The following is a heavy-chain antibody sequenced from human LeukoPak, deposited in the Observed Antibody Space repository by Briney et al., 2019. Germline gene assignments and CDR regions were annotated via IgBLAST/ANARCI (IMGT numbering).Heavy chain of an antibody. CDR2: INHSGST. D-gene: IGHD3-10*01. J-gene: IGHJ6*03. Sequence: SETLSLTCAVYGGSFSGYYWSWIRQPPGKGLEWIGEINHSGSTNYNPSLKSRVTISVDTSKNQFSLKLSSVTAADTAVYYCARLLNYYGSGSYPYYYYYMDVWGKGTTDTISS. CDR1: GGSFSGYY. V-gene: IGHV4-34*01. CDR3: ARLLNYYGSGSYPYYYYYMDV.